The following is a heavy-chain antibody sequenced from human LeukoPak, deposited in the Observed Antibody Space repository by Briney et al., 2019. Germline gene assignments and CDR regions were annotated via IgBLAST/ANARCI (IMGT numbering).Heavy chain of an antibody. CDR3: ARVVVVAATGRDYYYYGMDV. Sequence: SETLSLTCTVSGGSISSYYWSWIRQPPGKGLEWIGYIYYSGSTNYNPSLKSRVTISVDTSKNQFSLKLSSVTAADTAVYYCARVVVVAATGRDYYYYGMDVWDQGTTVTVSS. CDR1: GGSISSYY. CDR2: IYYSGST. J-gene: IGHJ6*02. D-gene: IGHD2-15*01. V-gene: IGHV4-59*01.